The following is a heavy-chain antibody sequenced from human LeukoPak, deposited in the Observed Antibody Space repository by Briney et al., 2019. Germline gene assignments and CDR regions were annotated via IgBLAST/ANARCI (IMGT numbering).Heavy chain of an antibody. CDR1: GFTFSDYN. J-gene: IGHJ6*03. Sequence: PGGSLRLSCAASGFTFSDYNMRWIRQAPGEGLEWVSSISRSGSTKYYADSVKGRFTISRDNAKNSLFLQMNSLRAEDTDVYYCARVLRYCSGGNCYSGGLGYMDVWGKGTTVTISS. CDR3: ARVLRYCSGGNCYSGGLGYMDV. CDR2: ISRSGSTK. D-gene: IGHD2-15*01. V-gene: IGHV3-11*01.